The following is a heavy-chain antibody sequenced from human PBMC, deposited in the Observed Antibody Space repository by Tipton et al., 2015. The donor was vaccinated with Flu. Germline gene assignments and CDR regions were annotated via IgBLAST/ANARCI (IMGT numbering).Heavy chain of an antibody. Sequence: TLSLTCAVSGGTITTNDWWSWVRQSPETGLEWIGEIYHTGGTNYNPSLKSRVTMSVDKAKNQFSLELSSVTAADTAVYYCARDSVVVAGPYYGMDVWGQGTTVIVSS. V-gene: IGHV4-4*02. CDR3: ARDSVVVAGPYYGMDV. CDR1: GGTITTNDW. CDR2: IYHTGGT. D-gene: IGHD6-19*01. J-gene: IGHJ6*02.